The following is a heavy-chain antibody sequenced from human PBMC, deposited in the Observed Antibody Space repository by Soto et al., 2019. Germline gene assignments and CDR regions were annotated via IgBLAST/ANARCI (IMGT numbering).Heavy chain of an antibody. D-gene: IGHD6-19*01. Sequence: GESLKISCAASGFTFSSYAMSWVRQAPGKGLEWVSAISGSGGSTYYADSVKGRFTISRDNSKNTLYLQMNSLRAEDTAIYYCAKDLAGPLNWYFDLWGRGTLVTVSS. CDR2: ISGSGGST. J-gene: IGHJ2*01. CDR3: AKDLAGPLNWYFDL. V-gene: IGHV3-23*01. CDR1: GFTFSSYA.